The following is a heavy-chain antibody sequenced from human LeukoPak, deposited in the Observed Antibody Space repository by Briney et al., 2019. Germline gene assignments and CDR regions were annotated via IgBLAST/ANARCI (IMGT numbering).Heavy chain of an antibody. CDR1: GFTFSSYG. CDR2: IRYDGSNK. Sequence: PGGSLRLSCAASGFTFSSYGMHWVRQAPGKGLEWVAFIRYDGSNKYYADSVKGRFTISRDNSKNTLYLQMNSLRAEDTAVYYCATKSSGSYYSYYYMDVWGKGTTVTISS. V-gene: IGHV3-30*02. J-gene: IGHJ6*03. D-gene: IGHD1-26*01. CDR3: ATKSSGSYYSYYYMDV.